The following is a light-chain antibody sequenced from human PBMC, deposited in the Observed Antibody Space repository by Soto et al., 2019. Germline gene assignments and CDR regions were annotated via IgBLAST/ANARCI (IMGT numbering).Light chain of an antibody. CDR2: EDT. V-gene: IGLV2-11*01. CDR1: SSDVGGYNY. J-gene: IGLJ2*01. Sequence: QSALTQPRSVSGSPGQSVTISCTGTSSDVGGYNYVSWYQQHPGKAPKLMIYEDTKRPSGVSDRFSGSKSGNTASLTISGLRAEDEADYHCCSYRDTTTVVFGGGTKLTVL. CDR3: CSYRDTTTVV.